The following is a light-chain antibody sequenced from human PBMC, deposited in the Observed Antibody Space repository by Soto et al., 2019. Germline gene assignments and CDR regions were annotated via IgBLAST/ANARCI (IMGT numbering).Light chain of an antibody. V-gene: IGLV3-25*02. CDR3: QSADSSGTYIV. J-gene: IGLJ1*01. CDR1: ALPKQY. Sequence: SYELTQPPSVSVSPGQTARITCSGDALPKQYAYWYQQKPGQAPVLVIYKDSDRPSGIPERFSGSSSGTTVTLTISGVQAEDEADYYCQSADSSGTYIVFGTGTKLTVL. CDR2: KDS.